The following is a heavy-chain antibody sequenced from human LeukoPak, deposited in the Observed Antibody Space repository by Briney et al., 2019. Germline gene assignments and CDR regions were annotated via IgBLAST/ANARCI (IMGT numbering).Heavy chain of an antibody. J-gene: IGHJ6*02. CDR1: GYSFTSYW. V-gene: IGHV5-10-1*01. CDR3: AGHAVGDIVVVPAARGVYYYYYGMDV. Sequence: GESLKISCKGSGYSFTSYWISWVRQMPGKGLEWMGRIDPSDSYTNYSPSFQGHVTISADKSISTAYLQWSSLKASDTAMYYCAGHAVGDIVVVPAARGVYYYYYGMDVWGQGTTVTVSS. CDR2: IDPSDSYT. D-gene: IGHD2-2*01.